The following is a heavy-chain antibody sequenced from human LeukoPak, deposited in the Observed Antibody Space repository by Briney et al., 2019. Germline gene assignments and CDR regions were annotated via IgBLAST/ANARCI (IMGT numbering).Heavy chain of an antibody. Sequence: PGGSLRLSCAASGFTFDDYGMSWVRQAPGKGLEWVSGINWNGGSTGYADSVKGRFTISRDNAKNYLYLQMNSLRAEDTALYYCARAHRYSSSSYFDYWGQGTLVTVSS. CDR2: INWNGGST. CDR3: ARAHRYSSSSYFDY. V-gene: IGHV3-20*04. D-gene: IGHD6-6*01. J-gene: IGHJ4*02. CDR1: GFTFDDYG.